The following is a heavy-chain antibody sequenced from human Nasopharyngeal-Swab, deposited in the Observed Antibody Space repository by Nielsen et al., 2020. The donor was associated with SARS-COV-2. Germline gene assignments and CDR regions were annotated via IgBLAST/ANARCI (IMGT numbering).Heavy chain of an antibody. Sequence: GGSLRLSCAASGFTFSSYSMNWVRQAPGKGLEWVSYISSSSSTIYYADSVKGRFTISRDNAKNSLYLQMNSLRAEDTAVYYCARGPGDVATTPPGSWGQGTLVTVSS. CDR2: ISSSSSTI. D-gene: IGHD5-12*01. CDR1: GFTFSSYS. V-gene: IGHV3-48*01. J-gene: IGHJ5*02. CDR3: ARGPGDVATTPPGS.